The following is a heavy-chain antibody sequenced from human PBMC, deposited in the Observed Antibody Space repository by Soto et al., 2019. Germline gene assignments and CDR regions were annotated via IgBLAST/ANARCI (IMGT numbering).Heavy chain of an antibody. CDR1: GFSFSSHV. Sequence: EVQLLDSGGDVVQPGGSLRLSCAASGFSFSSHVMSWVRQAPGKGLEWVSSISGSGGGTYYADSVKGRFIISRDNSKNTLDLQMNSLRVEDTAVYYCAKGWCDSWGQGTLVTVSS. J-gene: IGHJ5*01. CDR2: ISGSGGGT. CDR3: AKGWCDS. V-gene: IGHV3-23*01.